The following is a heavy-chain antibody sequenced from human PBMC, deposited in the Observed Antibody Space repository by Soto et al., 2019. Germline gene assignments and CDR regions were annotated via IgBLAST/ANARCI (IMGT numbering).Heavy chain of an antibody. J-gene: IGHJ1*01. Sequence: QVQLVQSGAEVKKPGSSVKVSCKASGGTFSNYDISWVRQAPGQGLEWIGGIIPIFITPNYAHEFLGRVTITAEESTSTAYMELSSSRDEDTAVYYCARGPEYSSSWYCGDWGQGTLVTVSA. CDR1: GGTFSNYD. D-gene: IGHD6-13*01. V-gene: IGHV1-69*01. CDR2: IIPIFITP. CDR3: ARGPEYSSSWYCGD.